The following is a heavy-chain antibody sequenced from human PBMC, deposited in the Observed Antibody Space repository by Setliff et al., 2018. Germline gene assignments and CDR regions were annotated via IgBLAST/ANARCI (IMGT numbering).Heavy chain of an antibody. CDR1: GGSISSSSYY. J-gene: IGHJ6*02. CDR3: ARVPSYGSGSYYYYYGMDV. Sequence: PSETLSLTCTVSGGSISSSSYYWGWIRQPPGKGLEWIGSIYYSGSTYYKPSLKSRVTISVDTSKNQFSLKLSSVTAADTAVYYCARVPSYGSGSYYYYYGMDVWGQGTTVTV. D-gene: IGHD3-10*01. V-gene: IGHV4-39*07. CDR2: IYYSGST.